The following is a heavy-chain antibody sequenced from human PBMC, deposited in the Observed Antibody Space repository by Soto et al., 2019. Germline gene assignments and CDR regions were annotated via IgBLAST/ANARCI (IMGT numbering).Heavy chain of an antibody. Sequence: ASVKVSCKASGYTFTSYAMHWVRQAPGQRLEWMGWINAGNGNTKYSQKFQGRVTITRDTSASTAYMELSSLRSEDTAVYYCARDLLVLRFLEWLPIDWFDPWSQGTLVTVSS. V-gene: IGHV1-3*01. CDR1: GYTFTSYA. CDR2: INAGNGNT. D-gene: IGHD3-3*01. J-gene: IGHJ5*02. CDR3: ARDLLVLRFLEWLPIDWFDP.